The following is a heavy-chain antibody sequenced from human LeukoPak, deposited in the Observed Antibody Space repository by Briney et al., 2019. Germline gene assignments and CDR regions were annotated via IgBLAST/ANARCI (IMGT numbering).Heavy chain of an antibody. J-gene: IGHJ3*02. Sequence: SETLSLTCTVSGGSISSGGYYWSWIRQHPGKGLEWIGYIYYSGSTYYNPSLKSRVTISVDTSKNQFSLKLSSVTAADTAVYYCARGRDYDILTGYYLGAFDIWGQGTMVTVSS. CDR3: ARGRDYDILTGYYLGAFDI. D-gene: IGHD3-9*01. CDR2: IYYSGST. V-gene: IGHV4-31*03. CDR1: GGSISSGGYY.